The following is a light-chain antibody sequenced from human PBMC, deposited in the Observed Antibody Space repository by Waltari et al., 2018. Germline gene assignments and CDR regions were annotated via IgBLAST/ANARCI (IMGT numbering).Light chain of an antibody. CDR1: QTITRAS. V-gene: IGKV3-20*01. J-gene: IGKJ1*01. CDR2: GAS. Sequence: EITLTQSPDTLSLSAGDRAILPCRASQTITRASLAWYQQRPGHSPRLLIYGASSRATGIPDRFTGSGFGTDFTLTIDRLEPEDFAVYHCQQYSASPWTFGQGTKV. CDR3: QQYSASPWT.